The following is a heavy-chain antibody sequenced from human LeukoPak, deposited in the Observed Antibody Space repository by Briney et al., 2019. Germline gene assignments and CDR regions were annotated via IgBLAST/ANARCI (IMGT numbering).Heavy chain of an antibody. V-gene: IGHV1-18*01. D-gene: IGHD6-19*01. CDR3: ARGHSSGRDYYFDT. CDR1: GYTFATYS. CDR2: ISGYSGST. Sequence: ASVKVSCKTSGYTFATYSINWVRHAPGQGLEWMGWISGYSGSTNYAQKLQGRVTMTTDTSTTTDYMELRSLKSDDTAVYYCARGHSSGRDYYFDTWGQGTLVTVSS. J-gene: IGHJ4*02.